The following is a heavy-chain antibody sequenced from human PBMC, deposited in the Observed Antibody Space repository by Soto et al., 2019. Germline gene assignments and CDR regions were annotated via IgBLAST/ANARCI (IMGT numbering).Heavy chain of an antibody. Sequence: HPGGSLRLSCAASGFTFSAYWMHWVRQAPGKGLVWVSRIHSNGNITTYADFVKGRFTISRDNAKNTLYLQMNSLRAEDTAVYYCARSVRSGTYPYYYYAMDVWGQGTTVTVSS. V-gene: IGHV3-74*03. J-gene: IGHJ6*02. CDR1: GFTFSAYW. CDR3: ARSVRSGTYPYYYYAMDV. CDR2: IHSNGNIT. D-gene: IGHD3-10*01.